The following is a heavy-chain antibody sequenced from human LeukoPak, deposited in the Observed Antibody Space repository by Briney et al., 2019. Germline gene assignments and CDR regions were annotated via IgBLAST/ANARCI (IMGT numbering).Heavy chain of an antibody. Sequence: SETLSLTCAVYGCTFSGYYWSWIRQPPGKGLEWIGEINHSGSNNYNPYLKSRVITSVDTSNNQFLLKQSTVTVAVTAVYYCARPGGRYYYASGSYYGRRRSEYFQHWGQGTLVTVSS. CDR3: ARPGGRYYYASGSYYGRRRSEYFQH. V-gene: IGHV4-34*01. CDR1: GCTFSGYY. CDR2: INHSGSN. D-gene: IGHD3-10*01. J-gene: IGHJ1*01.